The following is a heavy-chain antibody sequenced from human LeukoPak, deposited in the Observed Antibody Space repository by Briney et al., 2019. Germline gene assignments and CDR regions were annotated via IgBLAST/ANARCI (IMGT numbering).Heavy chain of an antibody. CDR2: IKTKTDGVTT. D-gene: IGHD5-12*01. CDR1: GFTFSKAW. CDR3: TGFETSGPDAFDI. V-gene: IGHV3-15*01. J-gene: IGHJ3*02. Sequence: SGGSLRLSCAASGFTFSKAWMSWVRQAPGKGLEWVGRIKTKTDGVTTDYAAPVKGRFTISRDDSKTTVYLQMNSLKTEDTAVYFCTGFETSGPDAFDIWGRGTMVTVSS.